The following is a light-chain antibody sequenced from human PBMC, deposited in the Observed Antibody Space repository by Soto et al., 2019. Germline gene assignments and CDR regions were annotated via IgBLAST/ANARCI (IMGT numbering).Light chain of an antibody. CDR1: QTIGTD. CDR2: DAS. V-gene: IGKV1-39*01. Sequence: IEVTQSPSSLAASLGDRVTITCRASQTIGTDVTWYRQKSGAAPELLIYDASTLQSDVPSRFRGGASGTDFTLTISSLQLEDFATYYCQQSYNTPLTFGQGTKVEIK. J-gene: IGKJ1*01. CDR3: QQSYNTPLT.